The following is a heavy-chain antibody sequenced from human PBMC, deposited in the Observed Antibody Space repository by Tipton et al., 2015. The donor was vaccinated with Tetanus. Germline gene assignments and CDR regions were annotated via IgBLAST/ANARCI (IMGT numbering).Heavy chain of an antibody. CDR1: GFTFSSYA. J-gene: IGHJ6*02. D-gene: IGHD2-2*02. Sequence: CAASGFTFSSYAMHWVRQAPGKGLEWVAVISYDGSNKYYADSVKGRFTISRDNSKNTLYLQMNSLRAEDTAVYYCARDGQYCSSTSCYRGGAYGMDVWGQGTTVTVSS. V-gene: IGHV3-30-3*01. CDR2: ISYDGSNK. CDR3: ARDGQYCSSTSCYRGGAYGMDV.